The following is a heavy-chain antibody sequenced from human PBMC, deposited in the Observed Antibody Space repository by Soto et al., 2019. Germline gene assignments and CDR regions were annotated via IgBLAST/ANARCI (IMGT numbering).Heavy chain of an antibody. CDR3: ARVTVTVWAFDY. CDR2: IYSSGTT. D-gene: IGHD2-21*02. Sequence: PSETLCLTSTVSGGSMYSSGDYWGWIRQPPGKGLEWIASIYSSGTTYHNPSLKSRVTISLDTSKNQFSLKLSSVTAEDMAIYYCARVTVTVWAFDYWGQGTLVTVSS. V-gene: IGHV4-39*07. CDR1: GGSMYSSGDY. J-gene: IGHJ4*02.